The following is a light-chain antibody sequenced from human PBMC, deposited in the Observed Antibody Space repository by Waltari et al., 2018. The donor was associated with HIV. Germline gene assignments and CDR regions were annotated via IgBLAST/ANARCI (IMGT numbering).Light chain of an antibody. CDR3: QAWDSNKAV. CDR2: QSK. J-gene: IGLJ2*01. CDR1: ELGNKD. V-gene: IGLV3-1*01. Sequence: SYALAQPPSVSVSPGQTAIISCSGDELGNKDASWYQQKPGQSPVLVIFQSKRRPSGIPWRFHGPGSGNAATLTISGGQGVDDGGYYCQAWDSNKAVFGGGTKLAVL.